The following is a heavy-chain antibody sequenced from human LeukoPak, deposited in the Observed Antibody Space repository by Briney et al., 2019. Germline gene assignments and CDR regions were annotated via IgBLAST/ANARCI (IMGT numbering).Heavy chain of an antibody. D-gene: IGHD6-19*01. J-gene: IGHJ3*02. V-gene: IGHV3-7*01. Sequence: GGSLRLSCAASGFTFSSYWMSWARQAPGKGLEWVANIKQDGSEIYYVDSVKGRFTISRDNAKNSLYLQMNSLRAEDTAVYYCARDNGRQWLVRGTDAFDIWGQGTMVTVSS. CDR3: ARDNGRQWLVRGTDAFDI. CDR2: IKQDGSEI. CDR1: GFTFSSYW.